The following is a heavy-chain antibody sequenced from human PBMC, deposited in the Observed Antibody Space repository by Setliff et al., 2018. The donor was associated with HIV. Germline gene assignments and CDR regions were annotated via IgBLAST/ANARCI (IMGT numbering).Heavy chain of an antibody. CDR2: VDPEDDET. Sequence: RASVKVSCKASGYSFSDYYMHWVQQAPGEGLEWMGRVDPEDDETIYAEKFQDRVTITADTSKDTAYMELNRLRSEDTALYYCAILPSLGMVVPLDFWGQGTLVTVSS. CDR1: GYSFSDYY. J-gene: IGHJ4*02. V-gene: IGHV1-69-2*01. CDR3: AILPSLGMVVPLDF. D-gene: IGHD2-15*01.